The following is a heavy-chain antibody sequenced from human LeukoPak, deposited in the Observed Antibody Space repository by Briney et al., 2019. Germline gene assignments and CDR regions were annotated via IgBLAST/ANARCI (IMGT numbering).Heavy chain of an antibody. CDR1: GGSISSSSHY. Sequence: SETLSLTCTVSGGSISSSSHYWGWIRQPPGKGLEWIGSIYYSGSTYYNPSLESRVTISVDTSKNQFSLKVSSVTAADTAVYYCARGTVTTFNDAFDIWGQGTMVTVSS. D-gene: IGHD4-17*01. CDR2: IYYSGST. CDR3: ARGTVTTFNDAFDI. V-gene: IGHV4-39*07. J-gene: IGHJ3*02.